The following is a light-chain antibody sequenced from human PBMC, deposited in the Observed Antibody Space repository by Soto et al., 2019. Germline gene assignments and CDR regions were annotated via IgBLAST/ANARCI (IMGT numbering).Light chain of an antibody. Sequence: DIQMTQSPSTLSASVGDRVTITCRASQSISSWLAWYQQKPGKAPKLLIYTAPTLQGGVPSRFRGSGSGTEFALAISSLQPDDCAAYYCQQYNDNWTFGQGTKVEIK. CDR2: TAP. V-gene: IGKV1-5*03. J-gene: IGKJ1*01. CDR1: QSISSW. CDR3: QQYNDNWT.